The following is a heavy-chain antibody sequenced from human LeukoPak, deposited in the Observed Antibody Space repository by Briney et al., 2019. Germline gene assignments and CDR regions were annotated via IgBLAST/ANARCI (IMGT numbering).Heavy chain of an antibody. V-gene: IGHV4-39*07. CDR2: IYYTGST. Sequence: SETLSLTCTVSGGSISSSDYYWGWIRQPPGKGLEWIGNIYYTGSTSYNSSLKSRVTISVDTSKNQFSLQLSSVTAADTAVYYCARENYCTNGVCWAFDPWGQGTLVTVSS. J-gene: IGHJ5*02. D-gene: IGHD2-8*01. CDR3: ARENYCTNGVCWAFDP. CDR1: GGSISSSDYY.